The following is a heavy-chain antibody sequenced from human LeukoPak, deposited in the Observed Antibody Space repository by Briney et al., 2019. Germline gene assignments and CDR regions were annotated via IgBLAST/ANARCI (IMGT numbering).Heavy chain of an antibody. CDR1: GFTFSSYS. CDR2: ISSSSSTI. Sequence: GGSLTLSCEDSGFTFSSYSMNGVPQARGKGLEWISYISSSSSTIYYADSVKGRFTISRDNAKNSLYLQMNSLRAEDTAVYYCARTLVGATRPYYFDYWGQGTLVTVSS. J-gene: IGHJ4*02. CDR3: ARTLVGATRPYYFDY. V-gene: IGHV3-48*01. D-gene: IGHD1-26*01.